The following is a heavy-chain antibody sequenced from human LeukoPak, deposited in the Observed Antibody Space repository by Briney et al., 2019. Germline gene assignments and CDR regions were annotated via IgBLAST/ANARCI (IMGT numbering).Heavy chain of an antibody. V-gene: IGHV4-31*02. CDR1: GGSISSGGYY. CDR2: IYYSGST. J-gene: IGHJ4*02. CDR3: AGWFGDPQP. D-gene: IGHD3-10*01. Sequence: PSQTLSLTCTVSGGSISSGGYYWSWIRQHPGKGLEWIGYIYYSGSTYYNPSLKSRVSLSVDTSKNQFPLKLRSVTAADTAVYYCAGWFGDPQPWGQGTLVTVSS.